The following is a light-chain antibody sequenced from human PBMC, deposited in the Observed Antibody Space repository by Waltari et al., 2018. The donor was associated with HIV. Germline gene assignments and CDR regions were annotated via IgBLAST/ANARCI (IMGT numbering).Light chain of an antibody. Sequence: QSVLTQPPSASGTPGQRVTISCSGSSSNIGTNAVNWYQQLPGTAPKLLIYKSKERSSGVPDRFSASKSGASASLAISGLQSEDEDVYYCAAWDDSLNEVFGGGTKLTVL. V-gene: IGLV1-44*01. J-gene: IGLJ3*02. CDR3: AAWDDSLNEV. CDR1: SSNIGTNA. CDR2: KSK.